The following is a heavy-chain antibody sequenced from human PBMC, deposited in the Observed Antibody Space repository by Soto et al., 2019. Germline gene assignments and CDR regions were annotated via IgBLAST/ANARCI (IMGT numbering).Heavy chain of an antibody. V-gene: IGHV4-4*07. CDR2: IYSSGST. J-gene: IGHJ5*02. CDR1: GGSMSGYF. Sequence: SETLSLTCSISGGSMSGYFWSWIRQPVGKGLEWIGRIYSSGSTNYNLSFKGRVTMSVDTPKNQISLRLSSVTAADTAVYYCARGVRYTMTASTYLFWFDPWGLGTLVTVSS. D-gene: IGHD3-22*01. CDR3: ARGVRYTMTASTYLFWFDP.